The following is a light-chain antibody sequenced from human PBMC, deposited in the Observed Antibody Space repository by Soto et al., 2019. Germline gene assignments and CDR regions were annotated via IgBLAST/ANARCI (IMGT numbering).Light chain of an antibody. CDR1: QTVERW. CDR3: QQYNTYSRT. V-gene: IGKV1-5*01. CDR2: DAS. J-gene: IGKJ1*01. Sequence: DIQMTQSTSPLPASVGDRVTISCLASQTVERWLAWYQQKPGKAPKLLIYDASSLESGVPSRFSGSGSGTDCTLTISGLQPNDFATYYCQQYNTYSRTLGQGTKVDIK.